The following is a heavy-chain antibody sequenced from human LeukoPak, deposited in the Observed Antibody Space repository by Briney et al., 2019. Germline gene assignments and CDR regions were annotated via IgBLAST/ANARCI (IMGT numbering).Heavy chain of an antibody. Sequence: GASVKVSCKASGGTFSSYAISWVRPAPGQGREWMGGIITIFGTTNYAQKFQGRVTITADKSTSTAYMELSSLRSEDTAVYYCARADESTPKSYCSGGSCYLNWFDPWGQGTLVTVSS. CDR3: ARADESTPKSYCSGGSCYLNWFDP. D-gene: IGHD2-15*01. J-gene: IGHJ5*02. CDR2: IITIFGTT. CDR1: GGTFSSYA. V-gene: IGHV1-69*06.